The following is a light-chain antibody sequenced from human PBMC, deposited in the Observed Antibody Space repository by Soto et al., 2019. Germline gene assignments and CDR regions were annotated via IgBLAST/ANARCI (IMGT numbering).Light chain of an antibody. V-gene: IGKV3-11*01. CDR2: DTS. CDR3: QQRVNWPLT. CDR1: QSVSSH. J-gene: IGKJ4*01. Sequence: EIVLTQSPAILSLSPGERATLSCRASQSVSSHLAWYQQKPGQAPRLLMYDTSNRATGIPARFSGSGSGTDFTLTISSLEPEDFAVYYCQQRVNWPLTFGGGIKVEIK.